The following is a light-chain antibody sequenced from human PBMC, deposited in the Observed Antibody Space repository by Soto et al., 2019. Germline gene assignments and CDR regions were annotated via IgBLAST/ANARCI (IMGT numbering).Light chain of an antibody. Sequence: QSVLTQPASVSGSPGQSITISCTGTSSDVGSYNLVSWYQQHPGKAPKLMIYEGSNRPSGVSNRFSGSKSGNTASLTISGLQAEDEADYYCCSYAGSGTWVFGGGTKLTVL. CDR2: EGS. CDR3: CSYAGSGTWV. V-gene: IGLV2-23*01. J-gene: IGLJ3*02. CDR1: SSDVGSYNL.